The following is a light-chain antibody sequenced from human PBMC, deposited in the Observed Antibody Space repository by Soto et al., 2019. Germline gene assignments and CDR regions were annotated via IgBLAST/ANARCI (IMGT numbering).Light chain of an antibody. CDR2: WAS. V-gene: IGKV4-1*01. J-gene: IGKJ2*01. CDR3: HQYYTTPYT. Sequence: DIVMTQSPDSLAVSLGERATINCKSSQSVLYSSNSKNYLAWHQQKAGQPPKLLISWASTRESGVPDRFSGSGSGTDFTLTISSLQAEDVAVYYCHQYYTTPYTFGQGTKLEIK. CDR1: QSVLYSSNSKNY.